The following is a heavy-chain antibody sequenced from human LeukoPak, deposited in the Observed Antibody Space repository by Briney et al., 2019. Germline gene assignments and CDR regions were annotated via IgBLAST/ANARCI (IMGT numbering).Heavy chain of an antibody. CDR2: ISSSTGTI. J-gene: IGHJ4*02. V-gene: IGHV3-48*01. D-gene: IGHD6-19*01. CDR3: AKIIAVAEVGDY. Sequence: GGSLRLSCEASGFSFSSYSMNWVRQALGKGLEWVSYISSSTGTIYYADSVKGRFTISRDNAKNSLYLQMNSLRAEDTAVYYCAKIIAVAEVGDYWGQGTLVTVSS. CDR1: GFSFSSYS.